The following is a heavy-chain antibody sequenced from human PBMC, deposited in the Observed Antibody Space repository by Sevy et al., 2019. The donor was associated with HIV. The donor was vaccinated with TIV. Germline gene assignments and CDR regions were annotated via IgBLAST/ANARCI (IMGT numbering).Heavy chain of an antibody. V-gene: IGHV7-4-1*02. CDR2: IDTNTGAT. D-gene: IGHD2-21*02. Sequence: ASVKVSCKASGHTFTASAVNWVRQAPGRGLEWMGWIDTNTGATTYARAFTGRFVFSLDTSVSTAYLQISSLKAEDTAVYYCARDRWGHATNFDYWGQGTLVTVSS. CDR1: GHTFTASA. J-gene: IGHJ4*02. CDR3: ARDRWGHATNFDY.